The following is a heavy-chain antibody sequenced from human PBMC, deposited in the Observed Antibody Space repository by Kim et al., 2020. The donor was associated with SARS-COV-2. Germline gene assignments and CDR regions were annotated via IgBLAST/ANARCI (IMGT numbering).Heavy chain of an antibody. J-gene: IGHJ6*02. CDR2: DSDT. V-gene: IGHV5-51*01. CDR3: ARHYGMDV. Sequence: DSDTRYSPSFQGQVTISADKSISTAYLQWSSLKASDTAMYYCARHYGMDVWGQGTTVTVSS.